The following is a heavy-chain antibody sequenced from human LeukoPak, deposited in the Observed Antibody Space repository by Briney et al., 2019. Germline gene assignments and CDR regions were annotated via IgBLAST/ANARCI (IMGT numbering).Heavy chain of an antibody. CDR3: ARYRHLYY. J-gene: IGHJ4*02. Sequence: GGSLRLSCAASGFTFSSYWMSWVRQAPGKRLEWVASINQDGGEKYSLDSVKGRFTISRDNTKSSLYLQMNSLRAEDTAMYYCARYRHLYYWGQGTLVTVSS. V-gene: IGHV3-7*01. CDR2: INQDGGEK. CDR1: GFTFSSYW. D-gene: IGHD3-16*01.